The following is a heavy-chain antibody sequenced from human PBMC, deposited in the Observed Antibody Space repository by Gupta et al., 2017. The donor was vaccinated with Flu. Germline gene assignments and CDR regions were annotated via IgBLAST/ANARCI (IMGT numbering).Heavy chain of an antibody. CDR3: VRVAYRRDWIDP. J-gene: IGHJ5*02. V-gene: IGHV4-4*02. CDR2: SYHSGPT. Sequence: LEWIGESYHSGPTNYNASLKSRVTISMDTSKNQFSRSLHSVTAADTAVYYCVRVAYRRDWIDPWGQGTLVTVSS.